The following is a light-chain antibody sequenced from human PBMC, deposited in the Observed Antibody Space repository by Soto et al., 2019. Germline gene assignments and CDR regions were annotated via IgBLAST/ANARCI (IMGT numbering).Light chain of an antibody. J-gene: IGKJ1*01. CDR1: QTISRNF. Sequence: IALTQSPCTLSLSPGERATLSCRASQTISRNFLAWYQQKPGQAPRLLIYGASKRATGIPDRFSGSGSGAEFTLTISRLEPEDFGVYHCQQYDGSPQTFGQGTKVDIK. CDR3: QQYDGSPQT. V-gene: IGKV3-20*01. CDR2: GAS.